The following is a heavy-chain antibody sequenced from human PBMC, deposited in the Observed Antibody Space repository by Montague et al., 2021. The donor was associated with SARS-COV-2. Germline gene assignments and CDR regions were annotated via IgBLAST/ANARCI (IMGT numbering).Heavy chain of an antibody. CDR1: GDSVAVVIVT. Sequence: CAISGDSVAVVIVTRSSVGHSSALDLEWQGVCYYMSEWYNDYAEXVKSRITIDPDTSKHQFSLHLNSVTPEDTAVYYCARIPVGSKYYFDFWGQGTLVTVSS. J-gene: IGHJ4*02. CDR3: ARIPVGSKYYFDF. CDR2: CYYMSEWYN. D-gene: IGHD2-2*01. V-gene: IGHV6-1*01.